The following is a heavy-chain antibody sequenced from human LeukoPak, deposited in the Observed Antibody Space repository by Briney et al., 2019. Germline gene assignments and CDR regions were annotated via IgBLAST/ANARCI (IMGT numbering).Heavy chain of an antibody. CDR2: LNPHNGDT. D-gene: IGHD3-16*02. V-gene: IGHV1-2*02. CDR3: ARVDQRISFYFDY. Sequence: ASVKVSCKXSGYTFTGYYMHWVRQAPGQGLEWMGWLNPHNGDTNYVQKFQGRVTMTRDTSISTAFMDLSSLRSDDTAVYYCARVDQRISFYFDYWGQGTLITVSS. CDR1: GYTFTGYY. J-gene: IGHJ4*02.